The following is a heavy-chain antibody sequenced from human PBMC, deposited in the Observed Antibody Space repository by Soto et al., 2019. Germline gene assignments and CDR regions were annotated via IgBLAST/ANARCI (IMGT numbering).Heavy chain of an antibody. CDR3: AREPQQDPRGAFDI. V-gene: IGHV3-33*01. Sequence: GGSLRLSCAASGFTFSSYGMHWVRQAPGKGLEWVAVIWYDGSNKYYADSVKGRFTISRNNSKNTLYLQMNSLRAEDTAVYYCAREPQQDPRGAFDIWGQGTMVTVSS. D-gene: IGHD6-13*01. CDR2: IWYDGSNK. CDR1: GFTFSSYG. J-gene: IGHJ3*02.